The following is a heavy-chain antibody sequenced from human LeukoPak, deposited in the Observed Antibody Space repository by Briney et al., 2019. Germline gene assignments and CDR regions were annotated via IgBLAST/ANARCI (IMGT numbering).Heavy chain of an antibody. Sequence: GGSLRLSCVGSGFIFGDFYMNWIRQAPGKGLEWISFITSSGGSIYYADSVKRRFTVVRDNAKNSLYLEMKSLRAEDTAVYFCARDPEYSDRWGQGTLVTVSP. CDR1: GFIFGDFY. D-gene: IGHD4-17*01. CDR3: ARDPEYSDR. J-gene: IGHJ4*02. V-gene: IGHV3-11*01. CDR2: ITSSGGSI.